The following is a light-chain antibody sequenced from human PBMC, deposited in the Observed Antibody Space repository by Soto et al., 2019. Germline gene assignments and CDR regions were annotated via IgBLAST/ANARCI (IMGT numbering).Light chain of an antibody. CDR1: NIGSES. CDR2: DDS. CDR3: QVWHSSGDHSL. J-gene: IGLJ2*01. Sequence: SYELTQPPSVSVAPGQTARITCGGNNIGSESVHWYQQKPGQAPVVVVYDDSDRPSGIPERFSGYNSGNTATLTISRVEGGDEADYYCQVWHSSGDHSLFGGGTQLTVL. V-gene: IGLV3-21*02.